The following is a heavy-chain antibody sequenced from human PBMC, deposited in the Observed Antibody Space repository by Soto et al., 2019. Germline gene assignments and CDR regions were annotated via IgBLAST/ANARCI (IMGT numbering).Heavy chain of an antibody. CDR3: ARAVTWGLDV. J-gene: IGHJ6*02. CDR1: GFTFSLYS. V-gene: IGHV3-48*02. D-gene: IGHD3-10*01. CDR2: ISRSSTGI. Sequence: EVQLVESGGGLVQPGGSLRLSCAASGFTFSLYSMSWVRQAQGKGLEWVSYISRSSTGIHYADAVKGRFTTSRDDATNSMHLQMNSLRDGDTAVYYCARAVTWGLDVWGQGTTVSISS.